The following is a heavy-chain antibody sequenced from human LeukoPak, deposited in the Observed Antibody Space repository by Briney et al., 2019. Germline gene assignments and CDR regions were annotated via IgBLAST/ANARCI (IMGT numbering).Heavy chain of an antibody. CDR2: IIPIFGTA. V-gene: IGHV1-69*13. CDR1: GGTFSSYA. D-gene: IGHD5-18*01. J-gene: IGHJ1*01. Sequence: SVKVSCKASGGTFSSYAISWVRQAPGQGLEWMGGIIPIFGTANYAQKFQGRVTITADESTSTAYMELSGLRSEDTAVYYCVLSDTGMVPIAEYFQHWGQGTLVTVSS. CDR3: VLSDTGMVPIAEYFQH.